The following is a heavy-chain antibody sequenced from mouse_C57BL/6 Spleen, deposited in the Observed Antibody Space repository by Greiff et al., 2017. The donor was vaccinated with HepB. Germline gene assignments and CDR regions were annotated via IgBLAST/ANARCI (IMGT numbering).Heavy chain of an antibody. J-gene: IGHJ3*01. CDR3: ARYTAQATAWFAY. CDR1: GYTFTSYW. CDR2: IHPNSGST. D-gene: IGHD3-2*02. Sequence: VHVKQPGAELVKPGASVKLSCKASGYTFTSYWMHWVKQRPGQGLEWIGMIHPNSGSTNYNEKFKSKATLTVDKSSSTAYMQLSSLTSEDSAVYYCARYTAQATAWFAYWGQGTLVTVSA. V-gene: IGHV1-64*01.